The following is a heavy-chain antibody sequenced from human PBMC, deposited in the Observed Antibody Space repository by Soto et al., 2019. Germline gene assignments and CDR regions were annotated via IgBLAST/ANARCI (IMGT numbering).Heavy chain of an antibody. V-gene: IGHV3-23*01. J-gene: IGHJ6*02. CDR3: AKVMYRSSSGGVYYYYGMDV. CDR2: ISGSGGST. CDR1: GFTFSSYA. Sequence: GGSLRLSCAASGFTFSSYAMSWVRQAPGKGLEWVSAISGSGGSTYYADSVKGRFTISRDNSKNTLYLQMNSLRAEDTAVYYCAKVMYRSSSGGVYYYYGMDVWGQGTTVTVSS. D-gene: IGHD6-6*01.